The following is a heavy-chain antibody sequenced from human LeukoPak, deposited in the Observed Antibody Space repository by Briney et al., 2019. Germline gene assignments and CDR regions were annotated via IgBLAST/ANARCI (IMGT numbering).Heavy chain of an antibody. V-gene: IGHV3-30-3*01. D-gene: IGHD3-22*01. J-gene: IGHJ4*02. Sequence: GRSLRLSCAASGFTFSSYAMHWVRQAPGKGLEWVAVISYDGGNKYYADSVKGRFTISRDNSKNTLYLQMNSLRAEDTAVYYCARVSDDSSGYYSEPFDYWGQGTLVTVSS. CDR2: ISYDGGNK. CDR1: GFTFSSYA. CDR3: ARVSDDSSGYYSEPFDY.